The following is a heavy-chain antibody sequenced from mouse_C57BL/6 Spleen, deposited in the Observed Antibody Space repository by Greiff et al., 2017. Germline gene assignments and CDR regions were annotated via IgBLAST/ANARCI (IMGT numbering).Heavy chain of an antibody. CDR3: ARDDYSSGYSY. CDR1: GYTFTEYT. V-gene: IGHV1-62-2*01. D-gene: IGHD3-2*02. CDR2: FYPGSGSI. J-gene: IGHJ3*01. Sequence: VQLQQSGAELVKPGASVKLSCKASGYTFTEYTIHWVKQRSGQGLEWIGRFYPGSGSIKYNEKFKDKATLTADKSSSTDYMELSRLTSEDSAVXFCARDDYSSGYSYWGQGTLVTVSA.